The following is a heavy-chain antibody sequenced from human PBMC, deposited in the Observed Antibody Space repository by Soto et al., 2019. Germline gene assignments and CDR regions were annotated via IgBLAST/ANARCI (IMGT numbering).Heavy chain of an antibody. J-gene: IGHJ3*02. Sequence: EVQLVESGGGLVQPGGSLRLSCAASGFTVSSNYMSWVRQAPGKGLEWVSVIYSGGSTYYADSVKGRFTISRDNSKNTLYLQRNSLRAEDTAVYYCARDITMVRGISSFDIWGQGTMVTVSS. V-gene: IGHV3-66*01. CDR3: ARDITMVRGISSFDI. CDR2: IYSGGST. D-gene: IGHD3-10*01. CDR1: GFTVSSNY.